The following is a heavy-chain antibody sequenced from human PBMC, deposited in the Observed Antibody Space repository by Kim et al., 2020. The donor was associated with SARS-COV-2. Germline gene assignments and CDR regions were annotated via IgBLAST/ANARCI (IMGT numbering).Heavy chain of an antibody. Sequence: GESLKISCKGSGNSFSTYWIGWVRQMPGKGLEWMGIIYPGDSDTRYNPSFEGQVTMSADKSISTAYLQWSSLKASDSAMYYCAITQGGSGSYNAFDIWGPGTMVTVAS. CDR2: IYPGDSDT. CDR3: AITQGGSGSYNAFDI. CDR1: GNSFSTYW. V-gene: IGHV5-51*01. D-gene: IGHD3-10*01. J-gene: IGHJ3*02.